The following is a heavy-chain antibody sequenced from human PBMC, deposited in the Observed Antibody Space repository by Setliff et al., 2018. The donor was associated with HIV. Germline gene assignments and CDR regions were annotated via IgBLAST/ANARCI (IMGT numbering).Heavy chain of an antibody. D-gene: IGHD1-26*01. J-gene: IGHJ4*02. V-gene: IGHV5-51*01. Sequence: PGESLKISCKGSGYSFSTYWIGWVRQMPGKGLEWMGIIYPSDSDTRYSPSFQGQVTISADESTNTAYLQWSGLKASDTAVYYRVRLVVVGTTKIYDYWGQGTLVTVSS. CDR1: GYSFSTYW. CDR2: IYPSDSDT. CDR3: VRLVVVGTTKIYDY.